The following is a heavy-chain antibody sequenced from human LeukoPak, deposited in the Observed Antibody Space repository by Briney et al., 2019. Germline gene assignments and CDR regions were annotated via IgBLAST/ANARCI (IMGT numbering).Heavy chain of an antibody. CDR2: INHSGST. CDR1: GGSFSGYY. D-gene: IGHD3-3*01. J-gene: IGHJ4*02. V-gene: IGHV4-34*01. CDR3: AKDHIARFLEWPKPCFDY. Sequence: SETLSLTCAVYGGSFSGYYWSWIRQPPGKGLEWIGEINHSGSTNYNPSLKSRVTISVDTSKNQFSLKLSSVTAADTAVYYCAKDHIARFLEWPKPCFDYWGQGTLVTVSS.